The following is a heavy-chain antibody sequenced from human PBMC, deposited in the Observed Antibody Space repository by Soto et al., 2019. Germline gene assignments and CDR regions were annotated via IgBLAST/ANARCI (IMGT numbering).Heavy chain of an antibody. CDR1: GFSFDDYA. Sequence: EVQLVESGGGVVQPGRSLRLSCAGSGFSFDDYAMYWVRQVPGAGLEWVAGISWSSGNIAHADSVKGRFIISRDNDKSSLYLQMNSLRSDDTALYFGARGGSGALTSAAGTTNWFDPWGQGTLVIVSS. V-gene: IGHV3-9*01. CDR2: ISWSSGNI. J-gene: IGHJ5*02. D-gene: IGHD6-13*01. CDR3: ARGGSGALTSAAGTTNWFDP.